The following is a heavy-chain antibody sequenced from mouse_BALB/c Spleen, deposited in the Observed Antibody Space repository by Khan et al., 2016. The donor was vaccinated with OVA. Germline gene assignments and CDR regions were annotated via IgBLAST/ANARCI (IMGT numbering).Heavy chain of an antibody. CDR3: ASELGRYYAMDY. D-gene: IGHD4-1*01. J-gene: IGHJ4*01. Sequence: EVQLQESGPGLVKPSQSLSLTCTVTGSSNTSDYAWNWIRQFPGNKLAWMGYISYSGSTTYNPSLKSRISITRDTSKNQFFLQLNSVTTEDTATYYCASELGRYYAMDYWGQGTSVTVSS. CDR2: ISYSGST. V-gene: IGHV3-2*02. CDR1: GSSNTSDYA.